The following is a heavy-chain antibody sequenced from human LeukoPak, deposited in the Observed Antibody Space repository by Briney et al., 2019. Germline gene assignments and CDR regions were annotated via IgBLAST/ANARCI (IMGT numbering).Heavy chain of an antibody. J-gene: IGHJ4*02. V-gene: IGHV3-23*01. CDR1: GFTFSSCA. CDR3: AKEYGGYSFALFEH. D-gene: IGHD3-22*01. CDR2: IYSDATT. Sequence: GGSLRLSCAASGFTFSSCAMSWVRQAPGKGLEWVSAIYSDATTYYTDSVKGRFTVSRDTAKNTLYLQMSSLRAEDTAVYYCAKEYGGYSFALFEHWGQGTLVTVSS.